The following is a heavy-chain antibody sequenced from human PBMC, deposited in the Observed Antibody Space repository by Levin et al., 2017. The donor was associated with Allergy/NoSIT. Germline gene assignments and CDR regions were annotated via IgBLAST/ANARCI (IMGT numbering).Heavy chain of an antibody. Sequence: GGSLRLSCAASGFTFSSYGMHWVRQAPGKGLEWVAVISYDGSNKYYADSVKGRFTISRDNSKNTLYLQMNSLRAEDTAVYYCAKDMGGWSPTWGYYYYGMDVWGQGTTVTVSS. CDR3: AKDMGGWSPTWGYYYYGMDV. CDR1: GFTFSSYG. V-gene: IGHV3-30*18. CDR2: ISYDGSNK. J-gene: IGHJ6*02. D-gene: IGHD6-19*01.